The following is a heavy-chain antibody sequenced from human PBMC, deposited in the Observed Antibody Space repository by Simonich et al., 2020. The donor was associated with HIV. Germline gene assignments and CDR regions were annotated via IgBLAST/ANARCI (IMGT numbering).Heavy chain of an antibody. Sequence: QVQLQQWGAGLLKPSETLSLTCAVYGGSFSGYYWIWIRQAPGKGLEWIGEINHSGSTTYNPSLKSRVTISGDTSKEQFSLKLSSVTAADTAVYYCARESTLRSYYYGSGSGLGYWGQGTLVTVSS. CDR2: INHSGST. J-gene: IGHJ4*02. CDR3: ARESTLRSYYYGSGSGLGY. D-gene: IGHD3-10*01. V-gene: IGHV4-34*01. CDR1: GGSFSGYY.